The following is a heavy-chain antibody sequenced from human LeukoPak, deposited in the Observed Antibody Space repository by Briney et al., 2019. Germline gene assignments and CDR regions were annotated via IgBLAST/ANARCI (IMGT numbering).Heavy chain of an antibody. Sequence: SETLSLTCTVSGGSISSSSYYWGWIRQPPGKGLEWIGSIYYSGSTYYNPSLKSRVTISVDTSKNQFSLKLSSVTAADTAVYYCARQTVKARLQPFDYWGQGTLVTVSS. D-gene: IGHD4-11*01. CDR1: GGSISSSSYY. CDR2: IYYSGST. V-gene: IGHV4-39*01. J-gene: IGHJ4*02. CDR3: ARQTVKARLQPFDY.